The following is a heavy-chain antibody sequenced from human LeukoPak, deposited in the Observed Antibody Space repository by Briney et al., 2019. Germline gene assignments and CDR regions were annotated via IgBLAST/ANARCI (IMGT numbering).Heavy chain of an antibody. CDR3: ARQRGQQWLVGFGGDYYHIDV. Sequence: PSETLSLTCTVSGGSISNNNYYWGWIRQPPGKGLEWIGSIYYSGSTYYNPSLKSRLTISVDTSKNQFSLKLSSVTAADTAVYYYARQRGQQWLVGFGGDYYHIDVWGKGTTVTVSS. V-gene: IGHV4-39*01. CDR2: IYYSGST. D-gene: IGHD6-19*01. CDR1: GGSISNNNYY. J-gene: IGHJ6*03.